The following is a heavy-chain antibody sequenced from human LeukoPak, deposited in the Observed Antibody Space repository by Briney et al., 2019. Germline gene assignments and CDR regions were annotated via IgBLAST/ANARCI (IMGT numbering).Heavy chain of an antibody. CDR3: ARAGWIITSGIDY. D-gene: IGHD3-10*01. J-gene: IGHJ4*02. CDR1: GYSISRGYY. CDR2: IYHTGST. V-gene: IGHV4-38-2*01. Sequence: SETLSLTCGVSGYSISRGYYWAWIRQPPGKGLEWIWTIYHTGSTYYTPSLGSRVTISVDTSKNEFFLNLNSVTAADTAVYYCARAGWIITSGIDYWGQGALVTVSS.